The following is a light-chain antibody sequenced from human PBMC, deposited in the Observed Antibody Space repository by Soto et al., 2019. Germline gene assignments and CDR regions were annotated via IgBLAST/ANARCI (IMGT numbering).Light chain of an antibody. CDR3: QQTYSVPWT. CDR1: QSIFTY. Sequence: DIQMTQSPSSLSASVGDSVTISCRASQSIFTYLHWYQQKPGTATRLLISRASSVQSGVPPRFSGSGSGRDFTLSISSLRPEDIGTYFCQQTYSVPWTFGPGTRVEI. J-gene: IGKJ1*01. V-gene: IGKV1-39*01. CDR2: RAS.